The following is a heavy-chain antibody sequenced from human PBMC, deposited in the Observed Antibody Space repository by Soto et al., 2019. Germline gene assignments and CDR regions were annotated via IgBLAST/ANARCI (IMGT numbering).Heavy chain of an antibody. D-gene: IGHD6-13*01. Sequence: SVKVSCKASGGTFSSETITWVRQAPGQGLEWMGGIIPIFGTANYAQKFQGRVTITADKSTSTAYMELSSLRSEDTAVYYCARDRGESSSWYGYNWFDPWGQGTLVTVSS. CDR1: GGTFSSET. CDR3: ARDRGESSSWYGYNWFDP. CDR2: IIPIFGTA. V-gene: IGHV1-69*06. J-gene: IGHJ5*02.